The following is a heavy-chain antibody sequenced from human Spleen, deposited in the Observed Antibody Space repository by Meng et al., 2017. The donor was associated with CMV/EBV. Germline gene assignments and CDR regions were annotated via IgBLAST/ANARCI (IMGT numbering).Heavy chain of an antibody. CDR2: INSDGSST. CDR1: GFTFSSYW. J-gene: IGHJ6*02. V-gene: IGHV3-74*01. Sequence: GESLKISCAASGFTFSSYWMHWVRQAPGKGLVWVSRINSDGSSTSYADSVKGRFTISRDNAKNTLYLQMNSLRAEDTAVYYCARWGPFGMDVWGPGTTVTVSS. CDR3: ARWGPFGMDV. D-gene: IGHD1-26*01.